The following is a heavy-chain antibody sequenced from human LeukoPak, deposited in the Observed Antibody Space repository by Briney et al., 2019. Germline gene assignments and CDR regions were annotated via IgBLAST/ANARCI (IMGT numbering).Heavy chain of an antibody. V-gene: IGHV3-30*02. Sequence: GGSLRLSCAASGFTFSSYGMHWVRQAPGKGLEWVAFIRYDGSNKYYADSVKGRFTISRDNSKSTLYLQMNSLRAEDTAVYYCAKDPTGGSGSQYYFDYWGQGTLVTVSS. CDR2: IRYDGSNK. D-gene: IGHD3-10*01. CDR3: AKDPTGGSGSQYYFDY. J-gene: IGHJ4*02. CDR1: GFTFSSYG.